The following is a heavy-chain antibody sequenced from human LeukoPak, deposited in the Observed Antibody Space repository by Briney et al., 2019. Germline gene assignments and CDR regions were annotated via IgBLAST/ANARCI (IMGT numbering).Heavy chain of an antibody. J-gene: IGHJ6*02. Sequence: ASVKVSCKASGYTFTSYGISWVRQAPGQGLEWMGWISAYNGNTNYAQKLQGRVTMTTDTYTSTAYMELRSLRSDDTAVYYCARFLGYCSSTSCYVPSSYYYYYGMNVWGQGTTVTVSS. V-gene: IGHV1-18*01. CDR2: ISAYNGNT. CDR1: GYTFTSYG. CDR3: ARFLGYCSSTSCYVPSSYYYYYGMNV. D-gene: IGHD2-2*01.